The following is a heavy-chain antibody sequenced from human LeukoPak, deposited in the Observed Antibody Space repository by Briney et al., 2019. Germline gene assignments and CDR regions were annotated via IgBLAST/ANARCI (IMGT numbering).Heavy chain of an antibody. V-gene: IGHV3-15*01. Sequence: GGSLRLSCAASGFTFSNAWMTWVRQAPGKGLEWVGRIKSKTDGGTTDYAAPVKGRFTISRDDSKHTLLLQMNSLRTEDTAVYYCATGGHYDYVWGSYRPANYYYGLEVWGPGTTVTVSS. J-gene: IGHJ6*02. CDR2: IKSKTDGGTT. D-gene: IGHD3-16*02. CDR1: GFTFSNAW. CDR3: ATGGHYDYVWGSYRPANYYYGLEV.